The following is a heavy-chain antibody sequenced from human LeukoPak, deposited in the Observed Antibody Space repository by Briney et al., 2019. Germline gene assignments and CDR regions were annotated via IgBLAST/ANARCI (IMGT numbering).Heavy chain of an antibody. Sequence: GGSLRLSCAASRFXFSSYAISWVRQAPGKGLEWVSAIGGTGASTYYADSVKGRFTISRDNSKNTLYLQMNSLRAEDTAVYYCAKCDSGGYHLYYFDYWGQGALVTVSS. CDR1: RFXFSSYA. CDR3: AKCDSGGYHLYYFDY. CDR2: IGGTGAST. D-gene: IGHD3-22*01. V-gene: IGHV3-23*01. J-gene: IGHJ4*02.